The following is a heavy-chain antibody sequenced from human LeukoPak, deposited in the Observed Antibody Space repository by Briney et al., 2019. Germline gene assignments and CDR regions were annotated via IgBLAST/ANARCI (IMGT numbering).Heavy chain of an antibody. J-gene: IGHJ4*02. CDR3: ARGVFDFWGQLYYFDY. CDR1: GGSFSGYY. Sequence: PSETLSLTCAVYGGSFSGYYWSWIRQPPGKGLEWIGEINHSGSTNYNPSLKSRVTISVDTSKNQFSLKLSSVTAADTAVYYCARGVFDFWGQLYYFDYWGQGTLVTVFS. D-gene: IGHD3-3*01. V-gene: IGHV4-34*01. CDR2: INHSGST.